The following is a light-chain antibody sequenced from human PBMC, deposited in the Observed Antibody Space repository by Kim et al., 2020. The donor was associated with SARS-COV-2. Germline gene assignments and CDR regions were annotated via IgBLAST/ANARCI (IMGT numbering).Light chain of an antibody. J-gene: IGLJ1*01. CDR3: QSYDNSLSGYV. V-gene: IGLV1-40*01. CDR1: SYNIGAGFD. CDR2: DNI. Sequence: QRVTISCTGSSYNIGAGFDVHWYQQLPGTAPKLLIYDNINRPSGVPDRFSGSKSGTSASLAITGLQAQDEADYYCQSYDNSLSGYVFGTGTKVTVL.